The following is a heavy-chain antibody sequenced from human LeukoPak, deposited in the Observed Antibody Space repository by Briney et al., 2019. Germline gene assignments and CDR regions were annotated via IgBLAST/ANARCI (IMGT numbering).Heavy chain of an antibody. D-gene: IGHD3-22*01. Sequence: GGSLRLSCAASGFTFSSYSMNWVRQAPGKGLEWVSSISSSSSYIYYADSVKGRFTISRDNSKNTLYLQMNSLRAGDTAVYYCAKDLSLYYYDSSGYSPDAAFDIWGQGTMVTVSS. CDR3: AKDLSLYYYDSSGYSPDAAFDI. J-gene: IGHJ3*02. V-gene: IGHV3-21*04. CDR2: ISSSSSYI. CDR1: GFTFSSYS.